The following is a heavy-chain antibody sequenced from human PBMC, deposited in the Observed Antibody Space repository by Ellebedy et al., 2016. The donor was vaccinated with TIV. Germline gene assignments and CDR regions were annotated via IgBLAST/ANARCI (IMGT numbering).Heavy chain of an antibody. CDR1: GFTFSSYA. CDR2: ISSNGGST. Sequence: GESLKISCSASGFTFSSYAMHWVRQAPGKGLEYVSAISSNGGSTYYADSVKGRFTISRDNSKNTLYLQMSSLRAEDTAVYYCVKVARAVAAAGTPDYWGQGTLVTVSS. D-gene: IGHD6-13*01. V-gene: IGHV3-64D*06. CDR3: VKVARAVAAAGTPDY. J-gene: IGHJ4*02.